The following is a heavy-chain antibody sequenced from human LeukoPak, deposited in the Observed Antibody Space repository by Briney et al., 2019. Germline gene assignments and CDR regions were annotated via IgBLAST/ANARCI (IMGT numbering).Heavy chain of an antibody. V-gene: IGHV3-48*04. CDR1: GFTFSGYD. CDR3: AKSLLTTATGTGRAFDI. CDR2: TSSSSSTI. J-gene: IGHJ3*02. D-gene: IGHD1-1*01. Sequence: GGSLRLSCAASGFTFSGYDMSWVRQAPGKGLEWVSYTSSSSSTIYYADSVKSRFTISRDNAKNSLYLQMNSLRAEDSAEYYCAKSLLTTATGTGRAFDIWGQGTMVTVSA.